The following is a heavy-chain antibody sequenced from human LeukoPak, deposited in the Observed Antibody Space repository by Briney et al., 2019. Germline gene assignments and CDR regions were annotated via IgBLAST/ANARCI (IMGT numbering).Heavy chain of an antibody. J-gene: IGHJ4*02. CDR1: GYTFTAYY. CDR2: IDPNSGGT. Sequence: ASVKVSCKASGYTFTAYYIHWVRQAPGQGLEWMGWIDPNSGGTNFAQKFQGRVTMTRDTSITTAYVELSSLKSDDTAVYYCAASDVQWLIHDYWGQGTLVTVSS. D-gene: IGHD6-19*01. CDR3: AASDVQWLIHDY. V-gene: IGHV1-2*02.